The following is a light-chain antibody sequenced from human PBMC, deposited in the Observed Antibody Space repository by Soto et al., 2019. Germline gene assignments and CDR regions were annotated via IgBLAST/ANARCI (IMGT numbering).Light chain of an antibody. J-gene: IGKJ5*01. V-gene: IGKV3-11*01. CDR2: DAS. CDR3: PQRSNWPIT. Sequence: EIVLTQSPATLSLSPGERATLSCRASQSVSSYLAWYQQKPGQAPRLLIYDASNRATGIPARFSGSGSGTDFTLTISSLEPEDFAVYYCPQRSNWPITFGQGTRLVIK. CDR1: QSVSSY.